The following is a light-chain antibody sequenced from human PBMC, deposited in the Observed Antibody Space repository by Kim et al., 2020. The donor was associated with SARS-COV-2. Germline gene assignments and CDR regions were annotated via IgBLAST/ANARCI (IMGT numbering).Light chain of an antibody. CDR2: GNN. CDR3: QSFDTSLNTVI. Sequence: GVTISCTGSHSNIGAHYDVHWYQFLPGTAPKLLIHGNNNRPSWVPDRFSGSKSDTSASLAITGLQAEDEADYYCQSFDTSLNTVIFGGGTQLTVL. V-gene: IGLV1-40*01. CDR1: HSNIGAHYD. J-gene: IGLJ2*01.